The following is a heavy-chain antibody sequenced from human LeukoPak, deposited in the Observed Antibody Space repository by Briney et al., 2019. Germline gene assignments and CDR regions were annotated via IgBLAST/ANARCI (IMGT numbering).Heavy chain of an antibody. D-gene: IGHD3-10*01. CDR3: ARVKFGELFTNAFDI. V-gene: IGHV1-2*02. Sequence: ASVKVSCKASGCTFTGYYMHWVRQAPGQGLEWMGWINPNSGGTNYAQKFQGRVTMTRDTSISTAYMELSRLRSDDTAVYYCARVKFGELFTNAFDIWGQGTMVTVSS. CDR2: INPNSGGT. CDR1: GCTFTGYY. J-gene: IGHJ3*02.